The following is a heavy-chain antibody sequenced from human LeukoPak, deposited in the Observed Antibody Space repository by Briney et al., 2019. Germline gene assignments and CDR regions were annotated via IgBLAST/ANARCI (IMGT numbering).Heavy chain of an antibody. CDR1: GFTFDDYA. Sequence: GGSLRLSCAASGFTFDDYAMRWVRQAPGKGLEWVSGISWNSGSIGYADSVKGRFTISRDNAKNSLYLQMNSLRAEDTALYYRAMGEYSYGLLWGQGTLVTVSS. CDR2: ISWNSGSI. J-gene: IGHJ4*02. V-gene: IGHV3-9*01. D-gene: IGHD5-18*01. CDR3: AMGEYSYGLL.